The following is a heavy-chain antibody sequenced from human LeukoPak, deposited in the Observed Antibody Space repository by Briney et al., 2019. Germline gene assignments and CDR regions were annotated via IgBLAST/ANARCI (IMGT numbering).Heavy chain of an antibody. V-gene: IGHV4-30-4*01. D-gene: IGHD3-22*01. CDR1: GGSISSGDYY. Sequence: SETLSLTCTVSGGSISSGDYYWSWIRQPPGKGLEWIGYIYYSGSTYYNPSLKSRVTISVDTSKNQSSLKLSSVTAADTAVYYCARVGITMIVVVTPSSAFDIWGQGTMVTVSS. J-gene: IGHJ3*02. CDR2: IYYSGST. CDR3: ARVGITMIVVVTPSSAFDI.